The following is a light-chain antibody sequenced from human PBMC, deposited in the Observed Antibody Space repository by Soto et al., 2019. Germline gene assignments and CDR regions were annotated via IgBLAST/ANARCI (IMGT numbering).Light chain of an antibody. Sequence: EIVFAPSPGPLSFSPGERATPSCRASQSVSSSYLAWYQQKPGQAPRLLIYGASSRATGIPDRFSGSGSGTDFTLTISRLEPEDFAVYYCKQYLRTFGQGTKVDIK. CDR2: GAS. CDR1: QSVSSSY. J-gene: IGKJ1*01. CDR3: KQYLRT. V-gene: IGKV3-20*01.